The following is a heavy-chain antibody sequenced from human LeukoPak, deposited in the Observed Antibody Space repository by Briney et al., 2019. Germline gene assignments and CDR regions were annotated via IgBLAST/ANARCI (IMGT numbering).Heavy chain of an antibody. CDR3: VTDGPDSLYFDY. CDR2: IYRGGAT. J-gene: IGHJ4*02. Sequence: GGSLRLSCAASGFTVSSNYMSWVRQAPGKGLEWVSVIYRGGATYYADSVKDRFTISRDISKNTLFLQMNSLRAEDTAVYFCVTDGPDSLYFDYWGQGTLVTASP. V-gene: IGHV3-66*01. CDR1: GFTVSSNY. D-gene: IGHD2-2*01.